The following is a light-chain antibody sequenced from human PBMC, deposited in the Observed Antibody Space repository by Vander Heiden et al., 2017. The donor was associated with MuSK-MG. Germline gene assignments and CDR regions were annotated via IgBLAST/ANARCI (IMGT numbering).Light chain of an antibody. CDR2: DAS. V-gene: IGKV3-11*01. J-gene: IGKJ5*01. CDR1: QSVSSY. CDR3: QQRSYWPIT. Sequence: EIVLTQSPATLSLSPGERATLSCRASQSVSSYLAWYQQKPGQAPMLLIYDASNRATGIPARFSGSWSGSDFSLTISSLEPEDFALYYCQQRSYWPITFGQGTRMEIK.